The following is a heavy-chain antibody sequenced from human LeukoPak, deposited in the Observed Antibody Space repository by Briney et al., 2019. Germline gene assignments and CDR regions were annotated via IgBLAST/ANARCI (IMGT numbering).Heavy chain of an antibody. V-gene: IGHV1-2*02. CDR2: INPNSGGT. J-gene: IGHJ4*02. CDR3: ASFCIAARPHCFDY. D-gene: IGHD6-6*01. CDR1: GYTFTGYY. Sequence: ASVKVSCKASGYTFTGYYMHWVRQAPGQGLEWMGWINPNSGGTNYAQKFQGRVTMTRDTSISTAYMELSSVTAADTAVYYCASFCIAARPHCFDYWGQGTLVTVSS.